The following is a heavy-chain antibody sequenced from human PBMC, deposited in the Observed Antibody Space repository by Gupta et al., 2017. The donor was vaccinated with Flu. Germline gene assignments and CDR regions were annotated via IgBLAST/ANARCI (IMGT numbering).Heavy chain of an antibody. J-gene: IGHJ6*02. CDR2: ITSGGDGR. D-gene: IGHD7-27*01. V-gene: IGHV3-48*03. CDR1: GLNFRTYA. CDR3: STGEGSAQNYFYGMDV. Sequence: VESGGNLVRPGGSLRLSCAFSGLNFRTYAMNWVRLTPGKGLEWISHITSGGDGRYYADAVQGRFTISRDNAKNSVYLQMNSLRVEDTAVYYCSTGEGSAQNYFYGMDVWGQGTTVTVSS.